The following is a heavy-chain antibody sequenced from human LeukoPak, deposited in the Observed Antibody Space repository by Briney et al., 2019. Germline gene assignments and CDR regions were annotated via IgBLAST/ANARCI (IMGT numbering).Heavy chain of an antibody. Sequence: PGGSLRLSCAASGFTFSSYSMNWVRKAPGKGLEWVSYISSSSSTIYYADSVKGRFTISRDNAKNSLYLQMNSLRAEDTAVYYCAREGDTYYDILTGYSPGDYWGQGTLVTVSS. D-gene: IGHD3-9*01. CDR1: GFTFSSYS. CDR3: AREGDTYYDILTGYSPGDY. V-gene: IGHV3-48*04. J-gene: IGHJ4*02. CDR2: ISSSSSTI.